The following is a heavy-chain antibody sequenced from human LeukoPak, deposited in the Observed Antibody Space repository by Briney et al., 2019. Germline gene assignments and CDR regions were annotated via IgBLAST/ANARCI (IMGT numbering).Heavy chain of an antibody. J-gene: IGHJ4*02. CDR2: ISHDGFI. CDR1: GFTFSSYV. Sequence: GGSLRLSCVTAGFTFSSYVMHWVRRTPGKGLVWVSRISHDGFISYADSVKGRFTISRDNAKNTLILQMNSLRAEDTAVYYCARDWVYKIDYWGRGTLVTVSS. CDR3: ARDWVYKIDY. D-gene: IGHD5-24*01. V-gene: IGHV3-74*01.